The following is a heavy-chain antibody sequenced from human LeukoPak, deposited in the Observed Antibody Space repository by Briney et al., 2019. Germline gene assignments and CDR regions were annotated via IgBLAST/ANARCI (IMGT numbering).Heavy chain of an antibody. CDR3: AKDRLQLSYYMDV. D-gene: IGHD5-24*01. J-gene: IGHJ6*03. CDR1: GFTFSSYG. V-gene: IGHV3-30*02. CDR2: IWYGGSNK. Sequence: GGSLRLSCAASGFTFSSYGMHWVRQAPGKGLEWVAVIWYGGSNKYYADSVKGRFTISRDNSKNTLYLQMNSLRAEDTAVYYCAKDRLQLSYYMDVWGKGTTVTVSS.